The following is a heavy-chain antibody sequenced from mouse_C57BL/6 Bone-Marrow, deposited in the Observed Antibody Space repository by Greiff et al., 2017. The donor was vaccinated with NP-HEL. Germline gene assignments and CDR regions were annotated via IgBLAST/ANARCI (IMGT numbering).Heavy chain of an antibody. CDR2: INPSTGGT. Sequence: VQLQQSGPELVKPGASVKISCKASGYSFTGYYMNWVKQSPEKSLEWIGEINPSTGGTTYNQKFKAKATSTVDKSSSTAYMQLKSLTSEDSAVYYCAITTVVARYFDVWGTGTTVTVSS. CDR3: AITTVVARYFDV. CDR1: GYSFTGYY. D-gene: IGHD1-1*01. V-gene: IGHV1-42*01. J-gene: IGHJ1*03.